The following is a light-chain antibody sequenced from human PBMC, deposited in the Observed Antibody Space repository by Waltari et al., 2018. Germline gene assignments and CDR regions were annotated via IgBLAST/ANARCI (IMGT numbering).Light chain of an antibody. Sequence: EIVLTQSPGTLSLSPGERATLSCRANQSVSSNYLAWYQHKPGQAPWPLIYGASSRATGIADRFSGSGSGTDFTLTISRLEPEDFAVYHCQQYGSSYTFGQGTKLEIK. CDR3: QQYGSSYT. CDR1: QSVSSNY. V-gene: IGKV3-20*01. J-gene: IGKJ2*01. CDR2: GAS.